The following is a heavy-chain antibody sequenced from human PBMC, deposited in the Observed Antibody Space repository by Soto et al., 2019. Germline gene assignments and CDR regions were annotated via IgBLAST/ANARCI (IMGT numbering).Heavy chain of an antibody. J-gene: IGHJ4*02. V-gene: IGHV3-23*01. D-gene: IGHD6-19*01. Sequence: QPGGSLRLSCEASGFTFSNCAMSWVRQAPGKGLEWVAGISGTGRSTFYADSVKDRLTISRDNSKNNVYLQMTSLRAEDTAVYYWAKGNTSGWYYFDYWGQGTLVTVSS. CDR3: AKGNTSGWYYFDY. CDR1: GFTFSNCA. CDR2: ISGTGRST.